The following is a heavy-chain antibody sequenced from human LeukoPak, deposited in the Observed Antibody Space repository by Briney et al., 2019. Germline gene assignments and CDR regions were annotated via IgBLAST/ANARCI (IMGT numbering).Heavy chain of an antibody. CDR2: ISYDGINK. Sequence: PGGSLRLSCAASGFTFSRYGMHWVRQAPGKGLEWVAVISYDGINKLHSDSMKGRFTISRDNSKNTLYLQMNSLRAEDTAVYYCTKDLEQYMIVEVITPVFDYWGQGTLVTVSS. CDR3: TKDLEQYMIVEVITPVFDY. J-gene: IGHJ4*02. D-gene: IGHD3-22*01. CDR1: GFTFSRYG. V-gene: IGHV3-30*18.